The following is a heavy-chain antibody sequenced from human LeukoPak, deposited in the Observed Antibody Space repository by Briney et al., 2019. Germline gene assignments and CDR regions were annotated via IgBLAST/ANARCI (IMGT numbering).Heavy chain of an antibody. CDR1: GGSFSGYY. V-gene: IGHV4-34*01. Sequence: SETLSLTCAVYGGSFSGYYWSWIRQPPGKGLEWIGEINHSGSTNYNPSLKSRVTISVDTSKNQFSLKLSSVTAADTAVYYCARGNRGSSGYYYRYYYGMDVWGQGTTVTVSS. CDR2: INHSGST. D-gene: IGHD3-22*01. J-gene: IGHJ6*02. CDR3: ARGNRGSSGYYYRYYYGMDV.